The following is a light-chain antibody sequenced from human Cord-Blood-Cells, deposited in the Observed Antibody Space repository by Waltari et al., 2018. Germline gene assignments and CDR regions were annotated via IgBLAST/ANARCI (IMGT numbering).Light chain of an antibody. CDR2: DVS. Sequence: QSALTQPASVSGSPGQSITISCTGTSSDVGGYNYVSWYQQHPGKAPKLLIYDVSKQPSGVSTRFSGSNSGNTASLTISGLQAEDEADYYCSSYTSSSTRVFGGGTKLTVL. V-gene: IGLV2-14*01. CDR3: SSYTSSSTRV. J-gene: IGLJ3*02. CDR1: SSDVGGYNY.